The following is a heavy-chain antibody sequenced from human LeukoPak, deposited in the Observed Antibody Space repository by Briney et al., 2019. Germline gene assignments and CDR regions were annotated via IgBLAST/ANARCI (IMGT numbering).Heavy chain of an antibody. CDR3: ARSNQADDY. Sequence: PGGSLRLSCAASGFTSSSYWMHWVRQVPGKGLVWVARINPGGSSITYADSVKGRFTISRDNAKNTLYLQMDSLRAEDTGVYYCARSNQADDYWGQGTLVTVRS. CDR2: INPGGSSI. D-gene: IGHD1-14*01. CDR1: GFTSSSYW. J-gene: IGHJ4*02. V-gene: IGHV3-74*01.